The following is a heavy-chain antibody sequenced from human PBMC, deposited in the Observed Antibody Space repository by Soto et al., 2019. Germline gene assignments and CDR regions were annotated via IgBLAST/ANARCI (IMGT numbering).Heavy chain of an antibody. CDR3: ARDLGSGYDPGDY. J-gene: IGHJ4*02. CDR1: GDTFTIFA. D-gene: IGHD5-12*01. Sequence: QVQLVQSGAEVKKPGSSVKVSCKASGDTFTIFAISWVRQAPGQGLEWMGGIIPTIGTTNYAQRFQGRIRITGDESTGTAYMELSSRKSEDTAVYYCARDLGSGYDPGDYWGQGTLVTVSS. V-gene: IGHV1-69*12. CDR2: IIPTIGTT.